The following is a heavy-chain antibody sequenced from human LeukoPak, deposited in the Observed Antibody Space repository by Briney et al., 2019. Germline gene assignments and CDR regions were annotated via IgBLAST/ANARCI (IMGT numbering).Heavy chain of an antibody. CDR3: ARSSRELVGYAPWELMPPFDY. D-gene: IGHD2-8*01. Sequence: GGSLRLSCAASGFTFSSYAMHWVRQAPGKGLEYVSAISSNGGSTYYANSVKGRFTISRDNSKNTLYLQMGSLRAEDTAVYYCARSSRELVGYAPWELMPPFDYWGQGTLVTVSS. CDR2: ISSNGGST. J-gene: IGHJ4*02. V-gene: IGHV3-64*01. CDR1: GFTFSSYA.